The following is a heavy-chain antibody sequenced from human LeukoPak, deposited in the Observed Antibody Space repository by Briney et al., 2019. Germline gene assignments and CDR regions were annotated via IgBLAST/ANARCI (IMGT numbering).Heavy chain of an antibody. CDR3: AKSYASGSYYIN. D-gene: IGHD3-10*01. CDR1: GFTFTTYW. V-gene: IGHV3-7*03. J-gene: IGHJ4*02. Sequence: GESLRLSCAASGFTFTTYWMTWVRQAPGKGLEWVANINQDGSEKYYVDSVKGRFTISRDNAKNSLYPQMNSLRAEDTALYYCAKSYASGSYYINWGQGTLVTVSS. CDR2: INQDGSEK.